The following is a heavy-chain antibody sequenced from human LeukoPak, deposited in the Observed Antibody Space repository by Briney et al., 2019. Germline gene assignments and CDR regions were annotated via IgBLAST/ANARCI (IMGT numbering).Heavy chain of an antibody. J-gene: IGHJ5*02. Sequence: PSETLSLTCAVYGGSFSGYYWSWIRQPPGKGLEWIGSIYYSGSTYYNPSLKSRVTISVDTSKNQFSLKLSSVTAADTAVYYCARDHAVPTPWGQGTLVTVSS. V-gene: IGHV4-34*01. D-gene: IGHD2-2*01. CDR3: ARDHAVPTP. CDR1: GGSFSGYY. CDR2: IYYSGST.